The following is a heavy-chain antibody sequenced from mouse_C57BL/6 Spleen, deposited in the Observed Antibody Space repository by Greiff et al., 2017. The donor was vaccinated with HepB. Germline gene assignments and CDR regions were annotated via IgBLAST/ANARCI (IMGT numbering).Heavy chain of an antibody. J-gene: IGHJ4*01. CDR2: IYPGSGST. CDR3: ARGDYGSSYVSYAMDY. Sequence: QVQLQQPGAELVKPGASVKMSCKASGYTFTSYWITWVKQRPGQGLEWIGDIYPGSGSTNYNEKFKSKATLTVDTSSSTAYMQLSSLTSEDSAVYYCARGDYGSSYVSYAMDYWGQGTSVTVSS. D-gene: IGHD1-1*01. CDR1: GYTFTSYW. V-gene: IGHV1-55*01.